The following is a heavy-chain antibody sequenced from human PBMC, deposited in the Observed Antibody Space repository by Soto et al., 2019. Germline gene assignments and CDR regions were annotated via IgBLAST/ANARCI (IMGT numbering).Heavy chain of an antibody. Sequence: GGSLRLSCAASGFTFSGSAMHWVRQASGKGLEWVGRIRSKANSYATAYAASVKGRFTISRDDSKNTAYLQMNSLKTEDTAVYYCIFTTTVLVDYWGQGTLVTVSS. V-gene: IGHV3-73*01. CDR3: IFTTTVLVDY. CDR1: GFTFSGSA. D-gene: IGHD4-17*01. J-gene: IGHJ4*02. CDR2: IRSKANSYAT.